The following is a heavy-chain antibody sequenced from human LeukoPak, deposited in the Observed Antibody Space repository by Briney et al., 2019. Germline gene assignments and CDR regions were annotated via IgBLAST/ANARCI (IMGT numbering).Heavy chain of an antibody. CDR3: AKDRPEQWLVPDDY. V-gene: IGHV3-9*01. D-gene: IGHD6-19*01. CDR2: ISWNSGSI. CDR1: GFTFDDYA. J-gene: IGHJ4*02. Sequence: GGSLRLSCAASGFTFDDYAMHWVRQAPGKGLEWVSGISWNSGSIGYADSVKGRFTISRDNAKNSLYLQMNSLRAEDTALYYCAKDRPEQWLVPDDYWGQGTLVTVSS.